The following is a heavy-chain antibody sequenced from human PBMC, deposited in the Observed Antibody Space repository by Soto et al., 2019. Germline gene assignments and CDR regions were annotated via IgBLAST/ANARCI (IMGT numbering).Heavy chain of an antibody. V-gene: IGHV1-24*01. J-gene: IGHJ6*03. Sequence: ASVKVSCKVSGYTLTELSMHWVRQAPGKGLEWMGGFDPEDGETIYAQKFQGGVTMTEDTSTDTAYMELSSLRSEDTAVYYCATGVGFGDPRYYYYYMDVWGKGTTVTVSS. CDR2: FDPEDGET. CDR1: GYTLTELS. CDR3: ATGVGFGDPRYYYYYMDV. D-gene: IGHD3-10*01.